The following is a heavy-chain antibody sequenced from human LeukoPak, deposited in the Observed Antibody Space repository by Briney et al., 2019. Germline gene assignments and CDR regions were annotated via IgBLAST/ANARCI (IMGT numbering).Heavy chain of an antibody. CDR2: IWNDGSNK. CDR1: GFTFSSYG. CDR3: ARGGRLLPFDY. J-gene: IGHJ4*02. V-gene: IGHV3-33*01. D-gene: IGHD3-22*01. Sequence: GGSLRLSCAASGFTFSSYGMHWVRQAPGKGLEWVAVIWNDGSNKYYADSVKGRFTISRDNSKNTLYLQMNSLRAEVTAVYYCARGGRLLPFDYWGQGTLVTVSS.